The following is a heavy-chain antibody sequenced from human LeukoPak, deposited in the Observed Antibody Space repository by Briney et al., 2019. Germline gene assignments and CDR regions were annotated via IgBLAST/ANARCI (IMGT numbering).Heavy chain of an antibody. CDR2: INDSEST. J-gene: IGHJ4*02. Sequence: SETLSLTCAVYGGSFSGYYWSWIRQPPGKGLEWIGEINDSESTNYNPSLKSRVTISVDTSKNQFSLKLSSVTAADTAVYYCARGRRGVRGVINFDYWGQGTLVTVSS. CDR1: GGSFSGYY. CDR3: ARGRRGVRGVINFDY. V-gene: IGHV4-34*01. D-gene: IGHD3-10*01.